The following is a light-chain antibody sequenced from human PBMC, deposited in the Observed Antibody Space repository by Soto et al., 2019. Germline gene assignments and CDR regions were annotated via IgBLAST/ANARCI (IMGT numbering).Light chain of an antibody. J-gene: IGLJ2*01. CDR3: TSWTTSTTMI. CDR2: DGN. Sequence: QSALTQPASVSGSPGQSITISCTGTSSDIGAYNYVSWYQQHPGKAPKIMIYDGNIPPSGVSKRFSGSKSGNTASLTISGLQAEDEADYYCTSWTTSTTMIFGGGTKLTVL. V-gene: IGLV2-14*03. CDR1: SSDIGAYNY.